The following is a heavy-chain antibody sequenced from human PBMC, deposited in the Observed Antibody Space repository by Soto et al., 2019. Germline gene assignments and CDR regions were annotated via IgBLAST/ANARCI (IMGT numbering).Heavy chain of an antibody. CDR2: IYYSGST. CDR1: GGSISSGDYY. J-gene: IGHJ6*02. D-gene: IGHD3-10*01. Sequence: SETLSLTCTVSGGSISSGDYYWSWIRQPPGKGLEWIGYIYYSGSTYYNPSLKSRVTISVDTSKNQFSLKLSSVTAADTAVYYCARGVTMVRGVIPRRNYYGMDVWGQGTTVTVSS. CDR3: ARGVTMVRGVIPRRNYYGMDV. V-gene: IGHV4-30-4*01.